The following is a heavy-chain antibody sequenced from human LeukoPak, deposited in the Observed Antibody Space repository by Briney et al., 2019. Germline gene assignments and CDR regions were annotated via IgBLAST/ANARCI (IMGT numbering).Heavy chain of an antibody. V-gene: IGHV1-8*01. CDR2: MNPNSGNT. CDR1: GYTFTSYD. J-gene: IGHJ4*02. CDR3: ARVLSIAARSGLDY. D-gene: IGHD6-6*01. Sequence: APVKVSCKASGYTFTSYDINWVRQATGQGLEWMGWMNPNSGNTGYAQKFQGRVTMTRNTSISTAYMELSSLRSEDTAVYYCARVLSIAARSGLDYWGQGTLVTVSS.